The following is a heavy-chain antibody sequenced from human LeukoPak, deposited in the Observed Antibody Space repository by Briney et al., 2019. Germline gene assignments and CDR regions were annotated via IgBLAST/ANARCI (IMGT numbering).Heavy chain of an antibody. CDR3: ASPIQLWGYIDY. CDR2: IYYSGRT. CDR1: GGSISSSSYY. D-gene: IGHD5-18*01. V-gene: IGHV4-39*01. Sequence: SETLSLTCTVSGGSISSSSYYWGWLRQPPGKGREWFGSIYYSGRTYYNPSLKTRVTISVDTSKNQFSLKLSSVTAADTAVYYCASPIQLWGYIDYWGQGTLVTVSS. J-gene: IGHJ4*02.